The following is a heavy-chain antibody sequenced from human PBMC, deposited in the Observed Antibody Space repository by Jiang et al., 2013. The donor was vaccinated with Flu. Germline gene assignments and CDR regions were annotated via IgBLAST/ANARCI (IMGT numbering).Heavy chain of an antibody. CDR1: GGSVQWLL. D-gene: IGHD3-10*01. J-gene: IGHJ4*02. CDR3: ARGPYESGSYYNNGFDY. CDR2: INDSGST. V-gene: IGHV4-34*01. Sequence: VYGGSVQWLLLELDPPAPRKGLEWIGEINDSGSTNYSPSLKSRVTMSVDTSKNQFSLKLRSVTAADTAVYFCARGPYESGSYYNNGFDYWGQGILVTVSS.